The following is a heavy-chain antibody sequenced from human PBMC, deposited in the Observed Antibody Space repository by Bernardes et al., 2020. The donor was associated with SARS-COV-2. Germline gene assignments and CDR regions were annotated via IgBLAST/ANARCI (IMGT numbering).Heavy chain of an antibody. V-gene: IGHV1-2*02. CDR2: INPKSGDT. CDR3: ASVTWSQRDEFDI. J-gene: IGHJ3*02. Sequence: ASVKVSCKASGYSFIAYYLHWVRQAPGQGLEWMGWINPKSGDTNYAQKFQGRVTMTRDTAITTAYMELSRLTSGDTAIYYCASVTWSQRDEFDIWGQGTMVTVSS. CDR1: GYSFIAYY. D-gene: IGHD1-26*01.